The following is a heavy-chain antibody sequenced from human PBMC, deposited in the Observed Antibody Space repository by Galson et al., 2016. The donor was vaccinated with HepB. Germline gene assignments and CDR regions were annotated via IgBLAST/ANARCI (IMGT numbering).Heavy chain of an antibody. Sequence: SLRLSCAASGFSFSSFGMHWVRQAPGKGLEWVAVIWYDGSHSKHADSVKGRFTVSRDNSNNTLYLQMNSLRAEDTAVYYCAKDDSSGFYSEYWGQGTLVTVSS. CDR1: GFSFSSFG. CDR3: AKDDSSGFYSEY. J-gene: IGHJ4*02. V-gene: IGHV3-33*06. CDR2: IWYDGSHS. D-gene: IGHD3-22*01.